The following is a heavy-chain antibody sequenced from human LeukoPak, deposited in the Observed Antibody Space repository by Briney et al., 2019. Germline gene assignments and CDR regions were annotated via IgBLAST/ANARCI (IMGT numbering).Heavy chain of an antibody. J-gene: IGHJ4*02. V-gene: IGHV3-21*01. D-gene: IGHD3-22*01. CDR2: ISSSRSYI. Sequence: GGSLRLSCAASGFTFSSYSMNWVRQARGKGLEWVSSISSSRSYIYYADSVKGRFTISRDKAKNSLYLQMNSLRAEDTAVYDCARAEVVVIDYWGQGTLVTVSS. CDR1: GFTFSSYS. CDR3: ARAEVVVIDY.